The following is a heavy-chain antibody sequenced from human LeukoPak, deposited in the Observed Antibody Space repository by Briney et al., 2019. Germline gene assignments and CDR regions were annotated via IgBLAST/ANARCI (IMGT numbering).Heavy chain of an antibody. CDR2: ISESGGST. V-gene: IGHV3-23*01. J-gene: IGHJ4*02. CDR1: GLTFSTYV. D-gene: IGHD3-10*01. CDR3: AKDLDYYNAGSYYPDY. Sequence: GGSLRLSCAASGLTFSTYVMNWVRQAPGKGLEWVSTISESGGSTYYADSVKGRFTISRDNSKNTLYLQMNSLRAEDTALYYCAKDLDYYNAGSYYPDYWGQGTLVTVSS.